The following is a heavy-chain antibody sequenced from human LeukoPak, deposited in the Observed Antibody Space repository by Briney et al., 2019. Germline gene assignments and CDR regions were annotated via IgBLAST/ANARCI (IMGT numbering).Heavy chain of an antibody. Sequence: PGGSLRLSCAASGFTFSSYWMHWVRQAPGKGLEWVALISSYGSNKYYAESVKGRFTISRDDSKNTVYLQMNSLRAEDTAVYYCAKEISSSSSWYGDDAFDIWGQGTMVIVSS. D-gene: IGHD6-13*01. CDR2: ISSYGSNK. CDR1: GFTFSSYW. J-gene: IGHJ3*02. CDR3: AKEISSSSSWYGDDAFDI. V-gene: IGHV3-30*18.